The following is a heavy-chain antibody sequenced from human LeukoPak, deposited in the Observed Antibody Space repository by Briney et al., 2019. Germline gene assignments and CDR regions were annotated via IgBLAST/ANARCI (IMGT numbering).Heavy chain of an antibody. CDR2: ISGSGGST. V-gene: IGHV3-23*01. CDR3: AKVWSYSDAFDI. J-gene: IGHJ3*02. D-gene: IGHD1-26*01. CDR1: GFTFSSYA. Sequence: GGSLRLSCAASGFTFSSYAMSLVRQAPGKGLEWVSAISGSGGSTFYADSVKRRFTISRDNSKNTLYLQMNSLRAEDTAVYYCAKVWSYSDAFDIWGQGTMVTGSS.